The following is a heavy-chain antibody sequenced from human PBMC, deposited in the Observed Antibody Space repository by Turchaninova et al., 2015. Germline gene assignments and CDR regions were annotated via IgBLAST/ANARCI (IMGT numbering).Heavy chain of an antibody. CDR3: ARDSSGYYRIDY. Sequence: QVQLQESGPGLVKPSETLSLKCAVSGYSISNGYHWGWLRQSPGKGREWIGSIHHSGSTYYNPSLKSLVTISLDASKNQFSLRLSSVTAADTAIYYCARDSSGYYRIDYWGQGTMVTVSS. V-gene: IGHV4-38-2*02. J-gene: IGHJ3*01. CDR1: GYSISNGYH. D-gene: IGHD3-22*01. CDR2: IHHSGST.